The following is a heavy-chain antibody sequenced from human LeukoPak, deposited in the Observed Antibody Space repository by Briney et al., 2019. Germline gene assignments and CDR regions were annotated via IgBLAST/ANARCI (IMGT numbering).Heavy chain of an antibody. CDR2: IKQDGSEK. V-gene: IGHV3-7*01. J-gene: IGHJ4*02. CDR1: GFTFSSYE. CDR3: ARGKKAYYFDY. Sequence: GGSLRLSCAASGFTFSSYEMNWVRQAPGKGLEWVANIKQDGSEKYYVDSVKGRFTISRDNAKNSLYLQMNSLRAEDTAVYYCARGKKAYYFDYWGQGTLVTVSS.